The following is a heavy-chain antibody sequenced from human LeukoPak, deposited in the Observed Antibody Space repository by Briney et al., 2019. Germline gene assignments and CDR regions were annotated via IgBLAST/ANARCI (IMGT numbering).Heavy chain of an antibody. CDR2: IYYSGST. V-gene: IGHV4-39*01. Sequence: SETLSLTCTVSGDSISSGSYYWGWIRQPPGKGLEWIGSIYYSGSTYYNPSLKSRVTISVDTSKNQFSLKLSSVTAADTAVYYCARLGGYCSGGSCSHNHWGQGTLVTVSS. J-gene: IGHJ5*02. CDR3: ARLGGYCSGGSCSHNH. CDR1: GDSISSGSYY. D-gene: IGHD2-15*01.